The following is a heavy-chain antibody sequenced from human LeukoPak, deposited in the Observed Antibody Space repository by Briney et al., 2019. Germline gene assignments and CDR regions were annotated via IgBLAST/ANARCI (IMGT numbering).Heavy chain of an antibody. CDR2: IYYSGST. D-gene: IGHD4-17*01. CDR3: ARVGSYGDTLWGFDP. V-gene: IGHV4-59*12. J-gene: IGHJ5*02. CDR1: GGSISSYY. Sequence: PSETLSLTCTVSGGSISSYYWSWIRQPPGKGLEWIGYIYYSGSTNYNPSLKSRVTISVDRSKNQFSLKLSSVTAADTAVYYCARVGSYGDTLWGFDPWGQGTLVTVSS.